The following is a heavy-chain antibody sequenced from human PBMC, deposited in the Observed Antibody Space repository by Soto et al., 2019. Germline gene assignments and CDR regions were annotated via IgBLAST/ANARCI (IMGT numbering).Heavy chain of an antibody. CDR3: ARDPKTSGGQHWAFNYFDS. D-gene: IGHD7-27*01. J-gene: IGHJ4*02. CDR2: ISYDGTNK. V-gene: IGHV3-30-3*01. CDR1: GFSFSISP. Sequence: QVQLVESGGGVVQPGRSLRLSCAASGFSFSISPIHWVRQAPGKGPEWVALISYDGTNKFYADSVKGRFTISRDNSKSTLYLQVDSLRPEDAAVYYCARDPKTSGGQHWAFNYFDSWGQGTLVTVSS.